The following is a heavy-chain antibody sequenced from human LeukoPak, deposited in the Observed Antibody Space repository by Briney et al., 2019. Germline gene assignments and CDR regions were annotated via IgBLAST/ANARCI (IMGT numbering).Heavy chain of an antibody. CDR2: ISGSGGST. V-gene: IGHV3-23*01. J-gene: IGHJ3*02. Sequence: GGSLRLSCAASGFTFSSYAMSWVRQAXXXXXEWVSAISGSGGSTYYADSVKGRFTISRDNSKNTLYLQMNSLRAEDTAVYYCAKGYKDAFDIWGQGTMVTVSS. CDR1: GFTFSSYA. CDR3: AKGYKDAFDI. D-gene: IGHD5-12*01.